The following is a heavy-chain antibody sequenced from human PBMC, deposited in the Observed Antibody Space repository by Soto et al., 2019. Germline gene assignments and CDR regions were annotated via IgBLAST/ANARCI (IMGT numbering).Heavy chain of an antibody. D-gene: IGHD3-3*01. CDR1: GYPVTAYY. V-gene: IGHV1-2*02. Sequence: QLHLVQSGAVVKKPGASVTVSCSASGYPVTAYYMHWVRQAPGRGLEWMGGINPATGAAKYTQTLRGRVTITRDTSTSTVFMDLSGLTSEDTAFFYCARGGGVGVAGSAAFDMWGQGTLVTVSS. CDR2: INPATGAA. J-gene: IGHJ3*02. CDR3: ARGGGVGVAGSAAFDM.